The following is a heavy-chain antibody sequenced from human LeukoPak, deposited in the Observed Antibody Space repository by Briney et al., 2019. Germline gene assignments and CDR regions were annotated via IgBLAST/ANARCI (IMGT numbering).Heavy chain of an antibody. CDR2: INAGGGSA. V-gene: IGHV3-23*01. CDR1: GLTFTNYG. Sequence: GGSLRLSCAASGLTFTNYGMSWVRQAPGKGLEWVSGINAGGGSAYADSVKGRFTISRDNSKNTLYMQMNSLRAEDTALYYCAKELLGNNWITIDYWGQGTLVTVSS. CDR3: AKELLGNNWITIDY. D-gene: IGHD1-1*01. J-gene: IGHJ4*02.